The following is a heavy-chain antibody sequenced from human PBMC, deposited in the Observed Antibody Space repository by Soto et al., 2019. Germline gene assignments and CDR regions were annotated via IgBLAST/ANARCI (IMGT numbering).Heavy chain of an antibody. D-gene: IGHD2-2*01. V-gene: IGHV3-23*01. CDR2: VSGNGSST. CDR1: GFTFSNSA. Sequence: EVQLLESGGGLVQPGGSLRLSCAVSGFTFSNSAMSWVPQARGKGLEWVSAVSGNGSSTYYADSVKGRFSIARDNSTHTLYLPMNSLMADDTAAHYSARSSTSCTFDICGQVTIVYFS. J-gene: IGHJ3*02. CDR3: ARSSTSCTFDI.